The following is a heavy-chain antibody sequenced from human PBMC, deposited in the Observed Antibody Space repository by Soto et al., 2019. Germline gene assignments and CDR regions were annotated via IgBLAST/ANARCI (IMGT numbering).Heavy chain of an antibody. V-gene: IGHV4-34*01. J-gene: IGHJ3*02. Sequence: SETLSLTCAVYGGSFIGYYWSWIRQPPGKGLEWIGEINHSGSTNYNPSLKSRVTISVDTSKNQFSLKLSSVTAADTAVYYCARRKGIAAAGTGGAFDIWGQGTMVTVSS. CDR1: GGSFIGYY. D-gene: IGHD6-13*01. CDR3: ARRKGIAAAGTGGAFDI. CDR2: INHSGST.